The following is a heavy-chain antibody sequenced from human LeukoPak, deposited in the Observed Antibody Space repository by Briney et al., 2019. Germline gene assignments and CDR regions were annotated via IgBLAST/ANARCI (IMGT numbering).Heavy chain of an antibody. J-gene: IGHJ6*02. V-gene: IGHV4-39*01. D-gene: IGHD2-15*01. Sequence: PSETLSLTCTVSGDSISSSSYYWGWIRQPPGEGLEWIGSIYYSGSTYYNPSLKSRVTISVDTSKNQFSLKLSSVTAADTAVYYCARSSQLGYCSGGSRSDYYGMDVWGQGTTVAVSS. CDR1: GDSISSSSYY. CDR3: ARSSQLGYCSGGSRSDYYGMDV. CDR2: IYYSGST.